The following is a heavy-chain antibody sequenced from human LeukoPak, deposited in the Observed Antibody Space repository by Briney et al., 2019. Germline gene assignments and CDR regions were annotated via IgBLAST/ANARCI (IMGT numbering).Heavy chain of an antibody. CDR2: IIPIFGTA. D-gene: IGHD3-10*01. Sequence: ASVKVSCKASGGTFSSYAISWVRQAPGQGLEWMGGIIPIFGTANYAQKFQGRVTMTTDTPTSTAYMELRSLRSDDTAVYYCARDGARGVIYGMDVWGQGTTVTVSS. CDR3: ARDGARGVIYGMDV. J-gene: IGHJ6*02. CDR1: GGTFSSYA. V-gene: IGHV1-69*05.